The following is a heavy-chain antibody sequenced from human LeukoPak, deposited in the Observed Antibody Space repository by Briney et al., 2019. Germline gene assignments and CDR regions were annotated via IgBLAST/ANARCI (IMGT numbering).Heavy chain of an antibody. V-gene: IGHV3-48*01. D-gene: IGHD3-10*01. CDR3: AKLWGVFDY. CDR2: ISSRSRTI. J-gene: IGHJ4*02. CDR1: GFTFSSYS. Sequence: GGSLRLSCAASGFTFSSYSMNWVRQAPGKGLEWVSYISSRSRTIYYADSVKGRFTISRDNSKNTLYLQMNSLRAEDTAVYYCAKLWGVFDYWGQGTLVTVSS.